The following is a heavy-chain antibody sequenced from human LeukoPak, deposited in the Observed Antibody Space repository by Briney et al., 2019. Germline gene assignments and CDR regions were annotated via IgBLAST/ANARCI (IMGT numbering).Heavy chain of an antibody. CDR3: AKGIGFLAAAGQDY. D-gene: IGHD6-13*01. CDR1: GFTFSSYG. CDR2: ISGSGGST. Sequence: LSGGSLRLSCAASGFTFSSYGMSWVRQAPGKGLEWVSVISGSGGSTYYADSVKGRFTISRDNSKNTLYLQMNSLRAEDTAVYYCAKGIGFLAAAGQDYWGQGTLVTVSS. J-gene: IGHJ4*02. V-gene: IGHV3-23*01.